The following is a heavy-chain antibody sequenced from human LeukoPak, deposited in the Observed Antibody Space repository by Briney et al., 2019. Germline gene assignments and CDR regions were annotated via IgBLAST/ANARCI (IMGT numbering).Heavy chain of an antibody. J-gene: IGHJ4*02. Sequence: GGSLRLSCVASGFAFSDDSMNWVRQPPGKGLEWVSSISSTSTYIYYADSVKGRSTISRDNARNSLFLQMNNLRVDDSAVYYCAREYTAMAYDYWGQGNLVTVSS. CDR1: GFAFSDDS. CDR2: ISSTSTYI. CDR3: AREYTAMAYDY. V-gene: IGHV3-21*01. D-gene: IGHD5-18*01.